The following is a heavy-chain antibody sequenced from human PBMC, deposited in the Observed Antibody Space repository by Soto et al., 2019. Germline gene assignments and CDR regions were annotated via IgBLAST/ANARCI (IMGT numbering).Heavy chain of an antibody. Sequence: SETLSLTCTVSGVSISSGGYYWSWIRQHPGKGLEWIGYIYYSGSTYYNPSLKSRVTISVDTSKNQFSLKLSSVTAADTAVYYCARRSCSGGSCHAEYFQHWGQGTLVTVSS. CDR2: IYYSGST. J-gene: IGHJ1*01. CDR1: GVSISSGGYY. CDR3: ARRSCSGGSCHAEYFQH. V-gene: IGHV4-31*03. D-gene: IGHD2-15*01.